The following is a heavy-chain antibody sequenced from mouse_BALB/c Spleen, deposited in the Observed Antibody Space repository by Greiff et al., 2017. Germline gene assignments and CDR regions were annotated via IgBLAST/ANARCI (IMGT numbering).Heavy chain of an antibody. D-gene: IGHD1-1*01. Sequence: EVQLQQSGTVLARPGASVKMSCKVSGYSFTSYWMHWVKQRPGQGLEWIGAIYPGNSDTSYNQKFKGKAKLTAVTSASTAYMELSSLTNEDSAVYYCTRFTTVVGDYFDYWGQGTTLTVSS. V-gene: IGHV1-5*01. CDR1: GYSFTSYW. CDR2: IYPGNSDT. CDR3: TRFTTVVGDYFDY. J-gene: IGHJ2*01.